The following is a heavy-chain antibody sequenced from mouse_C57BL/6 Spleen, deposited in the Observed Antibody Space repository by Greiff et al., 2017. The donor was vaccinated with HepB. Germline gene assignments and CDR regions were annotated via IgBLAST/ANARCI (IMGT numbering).Heavy chain of an antibody. CDR3: ARWGVGRGFAY. J-gene: IGHJ3*01. D-gene: IGHD4-1*01. CDR2: IYPRDGST. CDR1: GYTFTSYE. Sequence: QVQLKESGPELVKPGASVKLSCKASGYTFTSYEINWVKQRPGQGLEWIGWIYPRDGSTKYNEKFKGKATLTVDTSSSTAYMELHSLTSGDSAVYFCARWGVGRGFAYWGQGTLVTVSA. V-gene: IGHV1-85*01.